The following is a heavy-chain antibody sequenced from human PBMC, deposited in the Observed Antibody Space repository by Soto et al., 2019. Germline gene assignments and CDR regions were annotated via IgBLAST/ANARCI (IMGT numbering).Heavy chain of an antibody. D-gene: IGHD2-15*01. CDR3: ARGKVVVAATRVYYYYIDV. V-gene: IGHV6-1*01. CDR1: GDSVSSNSAA. J-gene: IGHJ6*03. Sequence: KQSQTLSLTCAISGDSVSSNSAAWSWIRQSPSRGLEWLGRTYYRSKWYNDYAVSVKSRITINPDTSKNQFSLQLNSVTPEDTAVYYCARGKVVVAATRVYYYYIDVWGKGTAVTVSS. CDR2: TYYRSKWYN.